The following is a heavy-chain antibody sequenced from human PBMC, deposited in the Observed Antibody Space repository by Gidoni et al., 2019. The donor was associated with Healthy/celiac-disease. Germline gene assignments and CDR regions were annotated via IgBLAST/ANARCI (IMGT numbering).Heavy chain of an antibody. D-gene: IGHD3-22*01. CDR3: AREGGSGYLYYFDY. Sequence: QVQLQQWGAGLLKPSETLSLTCAVYGGSFSGYSWSWIRQPPGKGLEWIGEINHSGSTNYNPSLKSRVTISVDTSKNQFSLKLSSVTAADTAVYYCAREGGSGYLYYFDYWGQGTLVTVSS. CDR1: GGSFSGYS. CDR2: INHSGST. J-gene: IGHJ4*02. V-gene: IGHV4-34*01.